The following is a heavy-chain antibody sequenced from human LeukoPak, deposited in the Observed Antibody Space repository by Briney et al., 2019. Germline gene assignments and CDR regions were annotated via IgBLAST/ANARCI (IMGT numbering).Heavy chain of an antibody. CDR1: GFTFSSYG. Sequence: GGSLRLSCAASGFTFSSYGMHWVRQAPGKGLEWVAFIRYDGSNKYYADSVKGRFTISRDNSKNALYLQMNSLRAEDTAVYYCAKVRYSSGYFDYWGQGTLVTVSS. V-gene: IGHV3-30*02. CDR2: IRYDGSNK. J-gene: IGHJ4*02. D-gene: IGHD6-19*01. CDR3: AKVRYSSGYFDY.